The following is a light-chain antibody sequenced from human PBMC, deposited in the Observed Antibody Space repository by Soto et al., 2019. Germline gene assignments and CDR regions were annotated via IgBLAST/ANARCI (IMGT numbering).Light chain of an antibody. CDR2: AAS. CDR3: QQSYSTPYT. V-gene: IGKV1-39*01. Sequence: DIQMTQSPSSLSASVGDRVTITCRASQSISSSLNWYQQKPGKAPKLLIYAASSLQSGVPSRFSGSGSGTDLTLTISSLQPEDFATYSCQQSYSTPYTFGQGTKLEIK. J-gene: IGKJ2*01. CDR1: QSISSS.